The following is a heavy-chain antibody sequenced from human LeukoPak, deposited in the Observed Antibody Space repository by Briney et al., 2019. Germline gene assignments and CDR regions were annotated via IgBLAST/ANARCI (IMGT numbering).Heavy chain of an antibody. CDR2: ISAYNGNT. CDR1: GYTFTSYG. J-gene: IGHJ6*03. V-gene: IGHV1-18*01. D-gene: IGHD3-10*01. Sequence: ASVKVSCKASGYTFTSYGISWVRQAPGQGLGWMGWISAYNGNTNYAQKLQGRVTMTRDTSISTAYMELSRLRSDDTAVYYCARAATYYYGSGTYYYYYYYMDVWGKGTTVTISS. CDR3: ARAATYYYGSGTYYYYYYYMDV.